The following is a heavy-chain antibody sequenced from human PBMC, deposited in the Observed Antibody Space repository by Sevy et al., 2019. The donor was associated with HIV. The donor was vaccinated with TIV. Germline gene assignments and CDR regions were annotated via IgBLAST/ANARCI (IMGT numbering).Heavy chain of an antibody. J-gene: IGHJ5*01. D-gene: IGHD3-10*01. Sequence: SETLSLTCTVSGGSISSGGYYWSWIRHRPGKGLEWIGYISYDGSTYYNPSFKSRFTISADMSKRQFSLRVRSVTAADTASYSCAGDPASGGSRFDSWGQGIQVTVSS. CDR2: ISYDGST. CDR1: GGSISSGGYY. CDR3: AGDPASGGSRFDS. V-gene: IGHV4-31*03.